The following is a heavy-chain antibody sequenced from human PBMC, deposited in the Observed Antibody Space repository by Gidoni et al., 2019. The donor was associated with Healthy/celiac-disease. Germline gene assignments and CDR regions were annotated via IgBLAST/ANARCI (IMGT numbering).Heavy chain of an antibody. CDR2: IVVGSGNT. CDR1: GFTFTSSA. Sequence: QMQLVQSGPEVKKPGTSVQVSCKASGFTFTSSAMQWVRQARGQRLEWIGWIVVGSGNTNYAQKFQERVTITRDMSTSTAYMELSSLRSEDTAVYYCAADQDYDFWSGSYYYYGMDVWGQGTTVTVSS. V-gene: IGHV1-58*02. CDR3: AADQDYDFWSGSYYYYGMDV. D-gene: IGHD3-3*01. J-gene: IGHJ6*02.